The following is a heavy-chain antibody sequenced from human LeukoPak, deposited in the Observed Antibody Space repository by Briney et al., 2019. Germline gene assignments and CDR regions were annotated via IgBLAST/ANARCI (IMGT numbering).Heavy chain of an antibody. D-gene: IGHD1-26*01. CDR2: IYYSGST. Sequence: SETLSLTCTVSGGSISSGDYYWSWLRQPPGKGLEWIGYIYYSGSTYYNPSLKSRVTISVDTSKNQFSLKLSSVTAADTAVYYCASFSGSRDAFDIWGQGTMVTVSS. CDR3: ASFSGSRDAFDI. CDR1: GGSISSGDYY. V-gene: IGHV4-30-4*01. J-gene: IGHJ3*02.